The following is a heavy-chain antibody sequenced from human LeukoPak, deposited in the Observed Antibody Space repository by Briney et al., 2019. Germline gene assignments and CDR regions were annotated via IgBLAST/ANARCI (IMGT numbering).Heavy chain of an antibody. CDR1: GGSISSYY. CDR3: ARFKAYGNQNFDY. CDR2: IYYSGST. V-gene: IGHV4-59*08. J-gene: IGHJ4*02. D-gene: IGHD1-14*01. Sequence: SETLSLTCTVSGGSISSYYWSWTRQPPGKGLEWIGYIYYSGSTNYNPSLKSRVTISVDTSKNQFSLKLSSVTAADTAVYYCARFKAYGNQNFDYWGQRTLVAVSS.